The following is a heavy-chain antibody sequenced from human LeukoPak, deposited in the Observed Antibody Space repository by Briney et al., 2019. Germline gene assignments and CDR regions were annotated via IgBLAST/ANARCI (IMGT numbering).Heavy chain of an antibody. V-gene: IGHV4-39*01. Sequence: SQTLSLTCTVSGGSISSSSYYWGWIRQPPGKGLEWIASINDGGNTYYNPSLKSRVTISVDTSNNLFSLNLRSVTAALTALYHCARQSALLGADTSRAFDIWAQGTMVTVSS. J-gene: IGHJ3*02. CDR3: ARQSALLGADTSRAFDI. D-gene: IGHD1-26*01. CDR1: GGSISSSSYY. CDR2: INDGGNT.